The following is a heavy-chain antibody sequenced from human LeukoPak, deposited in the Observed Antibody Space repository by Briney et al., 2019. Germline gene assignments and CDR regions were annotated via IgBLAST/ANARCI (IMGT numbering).Heavy chain of an antibody. CDR1: GFTFSSYS. CDR2: ISSSSSTI. Sequence: PGGSLRLSCAASGFTFSSYSMSWVRQDPGKGVEWVSYISSSSSTIYYADSVKGRFTISRDNAKNSLYLQMNSLRAEDTAVYYCATYDYGGNYFDYWGQGTLVTVSS. CDR3: ATYDYGGNYFDY. J-gene: IGHJ4*02. V-gene: IGHV3-48*01. D-gene: IGHD4-23*01.